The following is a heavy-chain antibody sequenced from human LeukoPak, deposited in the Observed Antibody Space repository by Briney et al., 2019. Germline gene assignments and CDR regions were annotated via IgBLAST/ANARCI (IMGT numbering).Heavy chain of an antibody. CDR3: ARRARWAQDFDY. D-gene: IGHD5-24*01. Sequence: SETLSLTCTVSGGSVSGYYWSWIRQPPGKGLEWIAYIYYSGSTSYNPSLKSRVTISVDTSKNQFSLRLSPVTAADTAVYYCARRARWAQDFDYWGQGTLVTVSS. CDR1: GGSVSGYY. CDR2: IYYSGST. J-gene: IGHJ4*02. V-gene: IGHV4-59*08.